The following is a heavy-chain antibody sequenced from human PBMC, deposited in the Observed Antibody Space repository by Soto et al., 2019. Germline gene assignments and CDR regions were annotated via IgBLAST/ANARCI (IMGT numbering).Heavy chain of an antibody. J-gene: IGHJ5*02. CDR3: AKHSEYQLLSWFDP. D-gene: IGHD2-2*01. Sequence: EVQLLESGGGLVQPGGSLRLSCAASGFSFSTYAMSWVRQAPGKGLEWVSGISAGGGNTFYADSVRGRFTISRDNSKNTLDVHMSSLRAADMALYYCAKHSEYQLLSWFDPWGQGTLVTVSS. V-gene: IGHV3-23*01. CDR1: GFSFSTYA. CDR2: ISAGGGNT.